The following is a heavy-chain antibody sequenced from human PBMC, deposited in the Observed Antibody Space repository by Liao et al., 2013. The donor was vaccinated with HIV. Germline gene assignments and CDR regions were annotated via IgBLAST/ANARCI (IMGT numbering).Heavy chain of an antibody. V-gene: IGHV4-34*01. CDR2: ISHSGST. CDR3: ARGYSDSSAYYRDGGVFDI. Sequence: LQQRDTGLLKPSETLSLTCAIYGGSFGDYFWAWIRQPPGKGLEWIGEISHSGSTSYNPSLKSRLTISVDTSMNQFSLKLSSMTAADTAVYYCARGYSDSSAYYRDGGVFDIWGQGTMVTVSS. CDR1: GGSFGDYF. J-gene: IGHJ3*02. D-gene: IGHD3-22*01.